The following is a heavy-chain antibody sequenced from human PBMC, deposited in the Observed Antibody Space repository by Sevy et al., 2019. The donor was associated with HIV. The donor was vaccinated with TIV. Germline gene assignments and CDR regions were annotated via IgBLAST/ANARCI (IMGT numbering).Heavy chain of an antibody. CDR3: ARDSAVLWFGEEGGDAFDI. Sequence: GGSLRLSCAASGFTFSSYWMSWVRQAPGKGLEWVANIKQDGSEKYYVDSVKGRFTISRDNAKNSLYLQMNSLRAEDTAVYYCARDSAVLWFGEEGGDAFDIWGQGTMVTVS. V-gene: IGHV3-7*01. J-gene: IGHJ3*02. D-gene: IGHD3-10*01. CDR1: GFTFSSYW. CDR2: IKQDGSEK.